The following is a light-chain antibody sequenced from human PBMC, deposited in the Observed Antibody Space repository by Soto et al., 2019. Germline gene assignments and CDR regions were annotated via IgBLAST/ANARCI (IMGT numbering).Light chain of an antibody. J-gene: IGLJ1*01. CDR3: GSWDSSLSAYV. CDR2: DDN. Sequence: QSVLTQPASLSGSPGQSITISCTGTSSDVGGNSVSWYQQLPGTAQKLLIYDDNKRPSGIPDRFSGSKSGTSATLGITGFQTGDEADYYCGSWDSSLSAYVFGTGTKVTVL. V-gene: IGLV1-51*01. CDR1: SSDVGGNS.